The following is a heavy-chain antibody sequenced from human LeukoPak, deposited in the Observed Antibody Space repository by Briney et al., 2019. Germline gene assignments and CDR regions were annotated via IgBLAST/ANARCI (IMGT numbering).Heavy chain of an antibody. V-gene: IGHV3-48*03. J-gene: IGHJ3*02. CDR3: VSRAYRGEFDI. Sequence: PGGSLRLSCAASGFTFSSCEMNWVRQPPGKGLEWVSYISGSGNTIDYADSVKGHFTISRDNAKNSLYLQMNSLRAEDTAVYYCVSRAYRGEFDIWGQGTMVTVSS. CDR1: GFTFSSCE. D-gene: IGHD1-26*01. CDR2: ISGSGNTI.